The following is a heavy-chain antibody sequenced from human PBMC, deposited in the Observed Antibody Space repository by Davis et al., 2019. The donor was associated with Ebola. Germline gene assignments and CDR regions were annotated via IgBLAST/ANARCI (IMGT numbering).Heavy chain of an antibody. Sequence: GGSLRLSCAASGFSFSSYWMSWVRQAPGKGLEWVSGINNSGDKTYDVDSVKGRFTISRDNSKNTLYLQMDSLRAEDTAVYYCAKGSGRDYVWGRIPDYWGQGTLVTVSS. J-gene: IGHJ4*02. CDR3: AKGSGRDYVWGRIPDY. D-gene: IGHD3-16*01. CDR1: GFSFSSYW. V-gene: IGHV3-23*01. CDR2: INNSGDKT.